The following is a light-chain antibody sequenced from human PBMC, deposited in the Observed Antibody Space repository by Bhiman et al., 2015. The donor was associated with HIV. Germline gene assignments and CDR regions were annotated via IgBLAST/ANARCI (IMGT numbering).Light chain of an antibody. CDR3: NSYTSSSSLV. Sequence: QSALTQPASVSGSPGQSITISCTGTSSDIDGYNYVSWYQQHPGKAPKLMIYDVSKRPSGVSNRFSGSKSGNTASLTISGLQAEDEADYFCNSYTSSSSLVFGTGTKVTVL. J-gene: IGLJ1*01. V-gene: IGLV2-14*01. CDR2: DVS. CDR1: SSDIDGYNY.